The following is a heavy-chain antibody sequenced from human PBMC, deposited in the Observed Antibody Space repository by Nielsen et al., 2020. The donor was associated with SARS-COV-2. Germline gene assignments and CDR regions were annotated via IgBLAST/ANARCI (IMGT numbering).Heavy chain of an antibody. Sequence: SETLSLTCTVSGGSISSGGYYWSWIRQHPGKGLEWIGYIYYSGSTYYNPSLKSRVTISVDTSKNQFSLKLSSLTAADTTVSSFASGYYDFWSGYQPNFDYWGQGTLVTVSS. V-gene: IGHV4-31*03. CDR2: IYYSGST. J-gene: IGHJ4*02. CDR1: GGSISSGGYY. D-gene: IGHD3-3*01. CDR3: ASGYYDFWSGYQPNFDY.